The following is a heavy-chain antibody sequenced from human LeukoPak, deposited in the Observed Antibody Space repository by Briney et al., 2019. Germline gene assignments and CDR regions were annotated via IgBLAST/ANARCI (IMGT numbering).Heavy chain of an antibody. CDR3: ARVGYGDHFDY. CDR1: GGSVSSGSYY. V-gene: IGHV4-61*01. CDR2: IYYSGST. D-gene: IGHD4-17*01. Sequence: SETLSLTCTVSGGSVSSGSYYRSWIRQPPGKGLEWIGYIYYSGSTNYNPSLKSRVTISVDTSKNQFSLKLSSVTAADTAVYYCARVGYGDHFDYWGQGTLVTVSS. J-gene: IGHJ4*02.